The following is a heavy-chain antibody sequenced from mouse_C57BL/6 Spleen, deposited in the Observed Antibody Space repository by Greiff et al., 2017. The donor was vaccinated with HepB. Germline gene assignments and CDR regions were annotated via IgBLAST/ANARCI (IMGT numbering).Heavy chain of an antibody. V-gene: IGHV1-64*01. CDR1: GYTFTSYW. CDR3: ARRGTGSSGYHAMDY. CDR2: IHPNSGST. J-gene: IGHJ4*01. D-gene: IGHD3-2*02. Sequence: QVQLQQPGAELVKPGASVKLSCKASGYTFTSYWMHWVKQRPGQGLEWIGMIHPNSGSTNYNEKFKSKATLTVDKSSSTAYMQISSLTSEDSAVYYCARRGTGSSGYHAMDYWGQGTSVTVSS.